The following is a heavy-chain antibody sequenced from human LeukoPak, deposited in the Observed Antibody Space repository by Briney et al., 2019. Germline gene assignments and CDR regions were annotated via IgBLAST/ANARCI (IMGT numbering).Heavy chain of an antibody. Sequence: GGSLRPSCAASGFTFSSYAMSWVRQAPGKGLEWVSGISGSGGSTYYADSVKGRFTISRDNSKNTLYLQMNSLRAEDTAVYYCAKGYCRGISCYSDYWGQGTLVTVSS. V-gene: IGHV3-23*01. D-gene: IGHD2-2*02. CDR1: GFTFSSYA. CDR3: AKGYCRGISCYSDY. CDR2: ISGSGGST. J-gene: IGHJ4*02.